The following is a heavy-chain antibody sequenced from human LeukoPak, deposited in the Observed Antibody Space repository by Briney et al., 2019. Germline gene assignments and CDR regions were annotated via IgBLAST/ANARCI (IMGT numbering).Heavy chain of an antibody. D-gene: IGHD5-12*01. CDR1: GFTFSSYA. Sequence: GGSLRLSCAASGFTFSSYAMSWVRQAPGKGLEWVSVVSGSGGSTYYADSVKGRFTISRDNSKNTLYLQMNSLRAEDTAVYYCAKDLDIVATITGNWGQGTLVTVSS. CDR3: AKDLDIVATITGN. J-gene: IGHJ4*02. CDR2: VSGSGGST. V-gene: IGHV3-23*01.